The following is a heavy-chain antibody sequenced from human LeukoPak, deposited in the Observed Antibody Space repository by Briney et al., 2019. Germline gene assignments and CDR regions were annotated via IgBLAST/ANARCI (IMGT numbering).Heavy chain of an antibody. J-gene: IGHJ4*02. D-gene: IGHD6-6*01. Sequence: SETLSLTCAVYGGSFSGYYWSWIRQPPRKGLEFIGEINHSGSTNYNPSIKSRVTISVDTSKNQFSLKLSSVPAADTAVYYCARSRIAARRNSRYFDYWGQGTLVTVSS. CDR2: INHSGST. CDR1: GGSFSGYY. V-gene: IGHV4-34*01. CDR3: ARSRIAARRNSRYFDY.